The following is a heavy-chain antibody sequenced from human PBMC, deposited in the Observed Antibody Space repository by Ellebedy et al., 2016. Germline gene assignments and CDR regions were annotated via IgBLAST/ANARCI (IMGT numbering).Heavy chain of an antibody. J-gene: IGHJ3*02. D-gene: IGHD3-22*01. CDR1: GFTFGDYA. CDR2: IRSKAYGGTT. CDR3: TRTWIVVVAYDAFDI. Sequence: GESLKISXTASGFTFGDYAMSWFRQAPGKGLEWVGFIRSKAYGGTTEYAASVKGRFTISRDDSKSIAYLQMNSLKTEDTAVYYCTRTWIVVVAYDAFDIWGQGTMVTVSS. V-gene: IGHV3-49*03.